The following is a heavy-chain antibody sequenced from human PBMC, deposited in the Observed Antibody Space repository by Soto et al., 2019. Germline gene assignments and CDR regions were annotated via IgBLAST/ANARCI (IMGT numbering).Heavy chain of an antibody. CDR3: ARDSHYGDYNLLDY. J-gene: IGHJ4*02. CDR1: GVSISSGGYS. V-gene: IGHV4-30-2*01. CDR2: IYHSGST. Sequence: QLQLQESGSGLVKPSQTLSLTCAVSGVSISSGGYSWSWIRQPPGKGLEWIGYIYHSGSTYYNPSVKSRVTISVDRSKNQFSLKLSSVTAADTAVYYCARDSHYGDYNLLDYWCQGTLVTVSS. D-gene: IGHD4-17*01.